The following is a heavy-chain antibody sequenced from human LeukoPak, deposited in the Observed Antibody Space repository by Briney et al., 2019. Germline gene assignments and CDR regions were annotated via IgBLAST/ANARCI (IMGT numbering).Heavy chain of an antibody. V-gene: IGHV3-21*01. Sequence: PGGSLRLSCAASGFTFSSYTMNWVRQAPGKGLEWVSSISGSSNYIYYADSVKGRLTISRDNAKNSLYLQMNSLRAEDTAVYYCARDPTPRYCSGGSCYTHYGMDVWGQGTTVTVSS. D-gene: IGHD2-15*01. CDR1: GFTFSSYT. CDR3: ARDPTPRYCSGGSCYTHYGMDV. CDR2: ISGSSNYI. J-gene: IGHJ6*02.